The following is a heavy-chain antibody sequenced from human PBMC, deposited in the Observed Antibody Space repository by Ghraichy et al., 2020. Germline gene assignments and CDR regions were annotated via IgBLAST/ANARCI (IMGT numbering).Heavy chain of an antibody. D-gene: IGHD2-21*01. V-gene: IGHV3-33*01. CDR1: GFTFSSYG. CDR3: ARDGDCGGDCYSGVSY. Sequence: GESLNISCAASGFTFSSYGMHWVRQAPGKGLEWVAVIWYDGSNKYYADSVKGRFTISRDNSKNTLYLQMNSLRAEDTAVYYCARDGDCGGDCYSGVSYWGQGTLVTVSS. CDR2: IWYDGSNK. J-gene: IGHJ4*02.